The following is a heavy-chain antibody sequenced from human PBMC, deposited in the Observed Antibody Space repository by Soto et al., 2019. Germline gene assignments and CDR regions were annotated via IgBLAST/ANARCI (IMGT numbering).Heavy chain of an antibody. CDR2: IYHTGST. D-gene: IGHD2-2*01. V-gene: IGHV4-34*10. CDR3: ARAVIPAAPYAY. J-gene: IGHJ4*02. Sequence: SETLSLPCAVYGGSFSGYYWSWIRQPPGKGLEWIGYIYHTGSTYFNPSLKSRISMSVDTSKNQIYLNVTSVTAADAAVYFCARAVIPAAPYAYWGQGTLVTVSS. CDR1: GGSFSGYY.